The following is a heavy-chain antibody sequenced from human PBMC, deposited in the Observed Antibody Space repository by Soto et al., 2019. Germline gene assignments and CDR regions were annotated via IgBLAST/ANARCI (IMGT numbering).Heavy chain of an antibody. CDR2: IIPIFGTA. CDR1: GGTFSSYA. J-gene: IGHJ6*02. D-gene: IGHD3-10*01. V-gene: IGHV1-69*13. CDR3: ASASSGCYYAVTYGMDV. Sequence: SVKVSCKASGGTFSSYAISLVRQAPGQGLEWMGGIIPIFGTANYAQKFQGRVTITADESTSTAYMELSSLRSEDTAVYYCASASSGCYYAVTYGMDVWGQGTTVTVSS.